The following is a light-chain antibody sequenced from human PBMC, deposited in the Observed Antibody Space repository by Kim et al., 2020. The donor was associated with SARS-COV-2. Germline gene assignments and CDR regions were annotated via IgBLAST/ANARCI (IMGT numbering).Light chain of an antibody. J-gene: IGLJ3*02. V-gene: IGLV2-23*02. Sequence: QSALTQPASVSGSPGQSITISCTGTSSDVWSYNLVSWYQQHPGKAPKLMIYEVNKRPSGVSNRFSGSKSDNTASLTISGLQAEDEADYHCCSYAGSTWVFGGGTKVTVL. CDR3: CSYAGSTWV. CDR2: EVN. CDR1: SSDVWSYNL.